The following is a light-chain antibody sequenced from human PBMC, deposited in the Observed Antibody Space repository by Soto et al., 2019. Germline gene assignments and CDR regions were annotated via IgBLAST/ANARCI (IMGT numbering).Light chain of an antibody. J-gene: IGKJ4*01. V-gene: IGKV4-1*01. CDR1: QSVLYSTNNKNY. Sequence: DIVMTQSPDSLAVSLGERATINCKSSQSVLYSTNNKNYLAWYQQKPGQPPKLLIYWATTRESGVPDRFSGSGSGTAFPLNLSRLQAEDVAVYYCQQYYITPLTFGGGTKVEIK. CDR2: WAT. CDR3: QQYYITPLT.